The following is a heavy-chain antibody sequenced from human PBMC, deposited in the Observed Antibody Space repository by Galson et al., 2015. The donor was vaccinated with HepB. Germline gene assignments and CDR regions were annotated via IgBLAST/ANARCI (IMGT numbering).Heavy chain of an antibody. CDR2: ISSNGGST. Sequence: SLRLSCAASGFTFSSYAMHWVRQAPGKGLEYVSAISSNGGSTYYADSVKGRFTISRDNSKNTLYLQMSSLRAEDTAVYYCVKDLLLWFGPRAFDIWGHGTMVTVSS. CDR1: GFTFSSYA. CDR3: VKDLLLWFGPRAFDI. V-gene: IGHV3-64D*06. J-gene: IGHJ3*02. D-gene: IGHD3-10*01.